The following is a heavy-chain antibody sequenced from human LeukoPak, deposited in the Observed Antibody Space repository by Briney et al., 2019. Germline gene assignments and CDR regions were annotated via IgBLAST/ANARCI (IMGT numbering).Heavy chain of an antibody. CDR3: ASRRRYYYDTSGYYSYGY. J-gene: IGHJ4*02. CDR2: IYHSGST. D-gene: IGHD3-22*01. CDR1: GGSISSSNW. V-gene: IGHV4-4*02. Sequence: SGTLSLTCAVSGGSISSSNWWSWVRQPPGKGLEWIGEIYHSGSTNYNPSLKSRVTISVDTSKNQFSLKLSSVIAADTAVYYCASRRRYYYDTSGYYSYGYWGQGTLVTVSS.